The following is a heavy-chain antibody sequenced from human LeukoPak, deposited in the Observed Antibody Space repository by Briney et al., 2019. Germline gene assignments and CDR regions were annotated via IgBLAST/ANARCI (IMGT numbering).Heavy chain of an antibody. V-gene: IGHV4-59*01. D-gene: IGHD7-27*01. J-gene: IGHJ3*02. CDR3: ARSGSWGASDI. Sequence: PSETLSLTCTVSGGSISSYYWSWIRQSPGKGLEWIGYIYYSGSTNYNPSLKSRVTISVDTSKNQFSLKLSSVTAADTAVYYCARSGSWGASDIWGQGTMVTVSS. CDR2: IYYSGST. CDR1: GGSISSYY.